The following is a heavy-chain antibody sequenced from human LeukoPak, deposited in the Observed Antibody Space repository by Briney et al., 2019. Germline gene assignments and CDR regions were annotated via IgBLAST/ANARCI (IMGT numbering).Heavy chain of an antibody. CDR3: ARGGDSAETAFDC. CDR1: GFTFSTYG. Sequence: PGGSLRLSCAASGFTFSTYGMHWVRQAPGKGLEWVSFIWYDGSNKYYADSVKGRFTISRDNPKNTLYLQMNSLRDEDTAVHYCARGGDSAETAFDCWGQGTLVTVSS. D-gene: IGHD2-21*02. J-gene: IGHJ4*02. V-gene: IGHV3-33*01. CDR2: IWYDGSNK.